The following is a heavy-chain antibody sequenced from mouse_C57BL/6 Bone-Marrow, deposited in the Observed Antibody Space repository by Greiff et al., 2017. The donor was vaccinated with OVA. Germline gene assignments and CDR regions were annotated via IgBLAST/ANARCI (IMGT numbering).Heavy chain of an antibody. CDR3: TTEGLRRDY. D-gene: IGHD2-4*01. CDR2: IDPEDGAT. Sequence: VQLQQSGAGLVRPGASVKLSCTASGFTIKDYYMHWVKQRPEQGLEWIGRIDPEDGATDYAPKFQGKATMTADTSSNTAYLQLSSLTSEDTAVYYCTTEGLRRDYGGQGTTLTVSS. V-gene: IGHV14-1*01. CDR1: GFTIKDYY. J-gene: IGHJ2*01.